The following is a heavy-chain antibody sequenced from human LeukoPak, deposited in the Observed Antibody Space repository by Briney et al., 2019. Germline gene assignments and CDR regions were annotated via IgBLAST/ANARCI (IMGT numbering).Heavy chain of an antibody. CDR1: GGSISSYY. CDR2: IYTSGST. V-gene: IGHV4-4*07. D-gene: IGHD4-17*01. CDR3: ARGIDYGDYAEIGWFDP. J-gene: IGHJ5*02. Sequence: RPSGTLSLTCTVSGGSISSYYWSWIRQPAGKGLEWIGRIYTSGSTNYNPSLKSRVTMSVDTSKNQFSLKLSSVTAADTAVYYCARGIDYGDYAEIGWFDPWGQGTLVTVSS.